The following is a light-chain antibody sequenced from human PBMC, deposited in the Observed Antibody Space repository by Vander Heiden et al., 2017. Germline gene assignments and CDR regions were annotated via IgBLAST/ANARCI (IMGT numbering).Light chain of an antibody. V-gene: IGLV3-21*02. J-gene: IGLJ2*01. CDR2: DNS. CDR1: NIARKS. CDR3: QVWDSNSDHVV. Sequence: YVLTQPPSVSLAPGQAAKIFCGGNNIARKSVRWYQQKPGQAPVLVVYDNSDRPSGIPERFSGSNSGNTATLTITRVDAGDEAVYYCQVWDSNSDHVVFGGGTKLTVL.